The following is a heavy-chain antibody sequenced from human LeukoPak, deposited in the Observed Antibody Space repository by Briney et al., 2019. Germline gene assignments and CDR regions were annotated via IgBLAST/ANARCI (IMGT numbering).Heavy chain of an antibody. Sequence: PSETLSLTCTVSGGSISSSSYYWGWIRQPPGKGLEWIGSIYYSGSTYYNPSLKSRVTISVDTSKNQFSLKLSSVTAADTAVYYCAREKIKYCSSTSCYRDYYYYYMDVWGKGTTVTISS. V-gene: IGHV4-39*07. CDR2: IYYSGST. J-gene: IGHJ6*03. CDR3: AREKIKYCSSTSCYRDYYYYYMDV. D-gene: IGHD2-2*01. CDR1: GGSISSSSYY.